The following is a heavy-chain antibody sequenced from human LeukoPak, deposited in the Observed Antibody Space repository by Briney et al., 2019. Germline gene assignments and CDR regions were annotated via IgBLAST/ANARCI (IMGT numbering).Heavy chain of an antibody. J-gene: IGHJ4*02. CDR1: GFTFDDYA. CDR3: AKDRGSSGWYATFDY. V-gene: IGHV3-43*02. D-gene: IGHD6-19*01. CDR2: ISGDGGTT. Sequence: PGGSLRLSCAASGFTFDDYAMHWVRKAPGKGLEWVTLISGDGGTTYYGDSVRGRFTISRDNSKNSLYLQMNRMRTEDAALYYCAKDRGSSGWYATFDYWGQGTLVTVSS.